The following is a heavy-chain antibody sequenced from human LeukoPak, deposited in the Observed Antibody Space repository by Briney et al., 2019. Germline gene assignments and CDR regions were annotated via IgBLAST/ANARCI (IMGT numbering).Heavy chain of an antibody. CDR1: GITVSDNY. CDR3: ARVHFPYGDFDY. J-gene: IGHJ4*02. D-gene: IGHD4-17*01. V-gene: IGHV3-53*01. CDR2: LYPAGDT. Sequence: GGSLRLSCAASGITVSDNYMSWVRQTPGKGLEWVSTLYPAGDTYFADYVRGRFTISRDISKNTVYLQMGSLRAEDTAVYFCARVHFPYGDFDYWGQGALVTVSS.